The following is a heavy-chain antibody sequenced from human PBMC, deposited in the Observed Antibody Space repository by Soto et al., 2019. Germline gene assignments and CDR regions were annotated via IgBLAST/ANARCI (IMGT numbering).Heavy chain of an antibody. V-gene: IGHV3-33*01. Sequence: LRLSCAASGFTFSSYGMHWVRQAPGKGLEWVAVIWYDGSNKYYADSVKGRFTISRDNSKNTLYLQMNSLRAEDTAVYYCARSIQTVTAADYWGQGTLVTVSS. CDR3: ARSIQTVTAADY. J-gene: IGHJ4*02. CDR2: IWYDGSNK. D-gene: IGHD4-17*01. CDR1: GFTFSSYG.